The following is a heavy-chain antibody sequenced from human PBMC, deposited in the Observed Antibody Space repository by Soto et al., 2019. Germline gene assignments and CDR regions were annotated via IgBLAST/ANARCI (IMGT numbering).Heavy chain of an antibody. V-gene: IGHV1-46*01. Sequence: ASVKVSCKASGYTFTNYYMHWVRQAPGQGLEWMGVINPSGGRTTYAQKFQGRVTMTWDTSTSTVYMDLSSLRSGDTAVYYCAREGVIIAVAGIPYQYYGMDVWGQGTTVTVSS. D-gene: IGHD6-19*01. CDR1: GYTFTNYY. CDR3: AREGVIIAVAGIPYQYYGMDV. CDR2: INPSGGRT. J-gene: IGHJ6*02.